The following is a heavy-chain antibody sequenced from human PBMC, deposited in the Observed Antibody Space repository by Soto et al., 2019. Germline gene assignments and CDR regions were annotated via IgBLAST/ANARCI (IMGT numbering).Heavy chain of an antibody. J-gene: IGHJ5*02. V-gene: IGHV4-39*01. D-gene: IGHD3-16*02. Sequence: QLQLQESGPGLVKPSETLSLTCTVSGDSITNINYYWGWFRQPPGKGLEWIASIYYIGSTYYNPSLKSRVTISVDTSNNRFSLNLNSVTASDTAVYYCAGRNSLASVSLNFRELSNYKWIDPWGPGTLVTVSS. CDR2: IYYIGST. CDR1: GDSITNINYY. CDR3: AGRNSLASVSLNFRELSNYKWIDP.